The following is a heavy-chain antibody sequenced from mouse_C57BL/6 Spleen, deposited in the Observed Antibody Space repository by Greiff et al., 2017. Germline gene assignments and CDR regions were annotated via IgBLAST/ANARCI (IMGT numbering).Heavy chain of an antibody. CDR1: GYTFTDYE. Sequence: VQLQQSGAELVRPGASVTLSCKASGYTFTDYEMHWVKQTPVHGLEWIGAIDPETGGTAYNQKFKGKAILTADKSSSTAYMELRSLTSEDSAVYYGTFGSAYYSNPDYWGQGTTLTVSS. CDR2: IDPETGGT. J-gene: IGHJ2*01. D-gene: IGHD2-5*01. V-gene: IGHV1-15*01. CDR3: TFGSAYYSNPDY.